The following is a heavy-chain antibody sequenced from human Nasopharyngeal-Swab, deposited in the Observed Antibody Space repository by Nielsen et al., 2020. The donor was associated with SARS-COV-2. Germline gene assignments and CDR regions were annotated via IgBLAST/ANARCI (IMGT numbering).Heavy chain of an antibody. J-gene: IGHJ4*02. CDR3: AGGNSADH. Sequence: GESLKISCAASGFTFSSYWMSWVRQAPEKGLEWVANIKEDGSEKYYVDSVKGRFTISRDNAKNSLYLQMNSLRAEDTAVYYCAGGNSADHWGQGTLVTVSS. CDR2: IKEDGSEK. V-gene: IGHV3-7*03. D-gene: IGHD4-23*01. CDR1: GFTFSSYW.